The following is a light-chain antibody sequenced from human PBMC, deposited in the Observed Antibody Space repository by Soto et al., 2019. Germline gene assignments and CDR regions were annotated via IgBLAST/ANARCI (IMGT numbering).Light chain of an antibody. CDR2: NNN. CDR1: SSNIGSNT. Sequence: QSVLTQPPSASWTPGQRVTISCSGSSSNIGSNTVNWYHQLPGTAPKLLISNNNQRPSGVPDRFSGSKSGTSASLAISGLQSEDEADYYCAAWDDGLNGVLFGGGTQLTV. CDR3: AAWDDGLNGVL. V-gene: IGLV1-44*01. J-gene: IGLJ3*02.